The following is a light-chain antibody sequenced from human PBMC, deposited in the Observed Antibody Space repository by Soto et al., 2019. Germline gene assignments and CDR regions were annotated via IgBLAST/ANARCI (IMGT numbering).Light chain of an antibody. V-gene: IGKV3-15*01. Sequence: EIVMTQSPATLSVSPGDRATLSCRASQSVSGNLAWYQQKPGQAPRLLVYDASTRATDFPARFSGSGSGTECTLTITSLQSEDSAICYCQHYNNWPLTFGGGTKVEIK. CDR3: QHYNNWPLT. CDR2: DAS. J-gene: IGKJ4*01. CDR1: QSVSGN.